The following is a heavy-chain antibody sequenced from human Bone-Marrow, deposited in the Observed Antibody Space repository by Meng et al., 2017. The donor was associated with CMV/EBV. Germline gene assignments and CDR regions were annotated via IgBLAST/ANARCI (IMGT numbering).Heavy chain of an antibody. CDR2: IYYSGST. D-gene: IGHD6-13*01. J-gene: IGHJ4*02. CDR1: GGSVSSGSYY. Sequence: SETLSLTCTVSGGSVSSGSYYWSWIRQPPGKGLEWIGYIYYSGSTNYNPSLKSRVTISVDTSKNQFSLKLSSVTAADTAVYYCARELSASSSWDYYFDYWGQGPRVNGAS. V-gene: IGHV4-61*01. CDR3: ARELSASSSWDYYFDY.